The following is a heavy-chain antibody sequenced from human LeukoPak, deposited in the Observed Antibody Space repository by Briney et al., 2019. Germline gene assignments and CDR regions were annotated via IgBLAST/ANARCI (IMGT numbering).Heavy chain of an antibody. D-gene: IGHD1-1*01. CDR2: VSSSGTTI. V-gene: IGHV3-48*03. CDR1: GFTFSSYE. J-gene: IGHJ5*02. CDR3: ARQLASGFDP. Sequence: GGSLRLSCAASGFTFSSYEMNWVRQAPGKGLEWVSYVSSSGTTIYYADSVKGRFTVSRDNAKNSLYLQMNSLRAEGTAIYYCARQLASGFDPWGQGTLVTVSS.